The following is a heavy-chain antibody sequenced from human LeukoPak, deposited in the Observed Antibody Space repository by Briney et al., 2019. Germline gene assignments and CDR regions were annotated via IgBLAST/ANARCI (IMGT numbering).Heavy chain of an antibody. CDR2: IYSDGST. D-gene: IGHD3-22*01. Sequence: PGGSLRLSCAASGFTVSSHYMSWVRQAPGKGLEWVSVIYSDGSTYYADSVKGRFTISRDTSKNTLYLQMNSLRAEDTAVYYCARVKGYYDSSGYYRAHAFDIWGQGTMVTVSS. J-gene: IGHJ3*02. CDR1: GFTVSSHY. V-gene: IGHV3-53*01. CDR3: ARVKGYYDSSGYYRAHAFDI.